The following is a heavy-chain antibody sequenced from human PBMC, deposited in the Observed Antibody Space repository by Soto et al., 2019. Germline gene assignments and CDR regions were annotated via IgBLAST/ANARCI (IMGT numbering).Heavy chain of an antibody. CDR2: MFYSGST. CDR3: ARVGRLEALDYYYYMDV. J-gene: IGHJ6*03. Sequence: SETLSLACTVSGGSISGYYWSWIRQPPGKGLEWIGYMFYSGSTKYNPSLRSRVTMSVDTSKNQVSLKLTSVTAADTAVYYCARVGRLEALDYYYYMDVWGKGTTVTVSS. CDR1: GGSISGYY. D-gene: IGHD6-25*01. V-gene: IGHV4-59*08.